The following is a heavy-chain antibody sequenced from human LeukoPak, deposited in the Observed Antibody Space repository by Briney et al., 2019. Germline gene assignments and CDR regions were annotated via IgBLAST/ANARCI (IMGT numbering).Heavy chain of an antibody. CDR1: GYSISDGYH. CDR3: VRTPFKTPYSYDSGGYFLDY. Sequence: SETLSLTCAVSGYSISDGYHWGWIRQPPGKGLEWIGSIYLDGTTYYNSSLKSRITMSVDTSKNQFSLKLNSVTAADTAVYYCVRTPFKTPYSYDSGGYFLDYWGQGNLVTVSS. J-gene: IGHJ4*02. D-gene: IGHD3-22*01. V-gene: IGHV4-38-2*01. CDR2: IYLDGTT.